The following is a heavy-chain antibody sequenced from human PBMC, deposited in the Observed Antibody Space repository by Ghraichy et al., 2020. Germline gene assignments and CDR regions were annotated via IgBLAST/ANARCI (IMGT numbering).Heavy chain of an antibody. J-gene: IGHJ3*02. CDR2: IWINGGNQ. D-gene: IGHD5-18*01. CDR1: GFDLSSYG. V-gene: IGHV3-33*01. CDR3: ARDRVQIWSYVGVFVM. Sequence: GESLNISCAASGFDLSSYGMHWVRQAPGKELEWVAIIWINGGNQGYIDSVKGRFTISRDTSKNTLFLQMDSLRVEDTAMYFCARDRVQIWSYVGVFVMWGQGAMVTVSP.